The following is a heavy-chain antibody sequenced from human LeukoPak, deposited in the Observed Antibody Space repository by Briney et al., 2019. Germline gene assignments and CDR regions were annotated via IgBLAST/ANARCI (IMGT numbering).Heavy chain of an antibody. CDR3: ARDGLSGGRGYFDY. V-gene: IGHV3-7*01. Sequence: PGGSLRLSCAASGFTFSSYWMSWVRQAPGKGLEWVANIKQDGSEKYYVDSVKGRFTISRDNAKNSLYLQMNSLRAEDTAVCYCARDGLSGGRGYFDYWGQGTLVTVSS. CDR2: IKQDGSEK. CDR1: GFTFSSYW. J-gene: IGHJ4*02. D-gene: IGHD2-15*01.